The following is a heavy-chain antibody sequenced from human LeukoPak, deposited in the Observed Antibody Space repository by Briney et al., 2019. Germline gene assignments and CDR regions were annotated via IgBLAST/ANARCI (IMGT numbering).Heavy chain of an antibody. CDR3: ARARGRYSSGWYYFDY. CDR2: INPNSGGT. V-gene: IGHV1-2*02. Sequence: ASMKVSCKASGYTFTGYYMHWVRQAPGQGLEWMGWINPNSGGTNYAQKFQGRVTMTRDTSISTAYMELSRLRSDDTAVYYCARARGRYSSGWYYFDYWGQGTLVTVSS. D-gene: IGHD6-19*01. CDR1: GYTFTGYY. J-gene: IGHJ4*02.